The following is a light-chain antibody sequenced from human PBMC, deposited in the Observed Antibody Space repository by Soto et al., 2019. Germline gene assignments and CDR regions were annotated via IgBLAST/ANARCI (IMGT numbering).Light chain of an antibody. CDR3: QQYSSSPT. CDR2: GAS. CDR1: QSVSSGY. Sequence: ESVLTQSPGTLYLSPGERATLSCRASQSVSSGYLAWYQQKPGQTPSLLIYGASSRATGIPDRFSGSGSGTDFTLTISRLEPEDFAVYYCQQYSSSPTFGQGTKLEVK. J-gene: IGKJ1*01. V-gene: IGKV3-20*01.